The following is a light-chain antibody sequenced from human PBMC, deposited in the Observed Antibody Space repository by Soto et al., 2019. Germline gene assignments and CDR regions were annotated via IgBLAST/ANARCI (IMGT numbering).Light chain of an antibody. CDR3: ASWDDSLNGLV. J-gene: IGLJ2*01. CDR1: RSNIGSNT. Sequence: QSVLTQPPSASGTPGQRVTISCSGARSNIGSNTVNWYQQVPGTAPRFLIYSNNQRATGGPDRFSGSKSGTSASLAISGLQAEDEADYYCASWDDSLNGLVFGGGTKVTVL. V-gene: IGLV1-44*01. CDR2: SNN.